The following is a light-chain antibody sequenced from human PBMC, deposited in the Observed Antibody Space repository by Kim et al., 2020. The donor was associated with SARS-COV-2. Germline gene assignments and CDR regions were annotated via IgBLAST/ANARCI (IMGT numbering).Light chain of an antibody. CDR2: TVN. CDR1: SSDVGGYNY. Sequence: QSALTQPAPVSGSPGQSITISCTGTSSDVGGYNYVSWFQQHPGKAPKLMIYTVNNRPSGVSNRFSGSKSGNTASLTISGLQADDEADYYCTSYTGSSSNTVIFGGGTKLTVL. J-gene: IGLJ2*01. V-gene: IGLV2-14*03. CDR3: TSYTGSSSNTVI.